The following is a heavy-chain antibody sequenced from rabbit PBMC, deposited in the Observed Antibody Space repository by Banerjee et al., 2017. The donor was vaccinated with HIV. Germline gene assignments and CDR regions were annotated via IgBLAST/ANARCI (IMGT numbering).Heavy chain of an antibody. J-gene: IGHJ4*01. CDR1: GFDFSSYY. V-gene: IGHV1S45*01. D-gene: IGHD6-1*01. CDR3: ARDAYGYDL. Sequence: QEQLKETGGGLVQPGGSLTLSCKASGFDFSSYYIEWVRQSPGKGLEWITCIDPGTGNTYYASWAKGRFTISKTSSTTVTLQMTSLTAADTATYFCARDAYGYDLWGPGTLVTVS. CDR2: IDPGTGNT.